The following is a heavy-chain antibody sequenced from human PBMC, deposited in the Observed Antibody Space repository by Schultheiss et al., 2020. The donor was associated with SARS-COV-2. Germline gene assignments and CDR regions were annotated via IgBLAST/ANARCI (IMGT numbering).Heavy chain of an antibody. V-gene: IGHV1-18*04. CDR3: ARDPSGWDHTDAFDI. CDR2: ISAYNGNT. D-gene: IGHD6-19*01. CDR1: GYTFTSYG. Sequence: GESLKISCKASGYTFTSYGISWVRQAPGQGLEWMGWISAYNGNTNYAQKLQGRVTMTTDTSTSTAYMELRSLRSDDTAVYYCARDPSGWDHTDAFDIWGQGTMVTVSS. J-gene: IGHJ3*02.